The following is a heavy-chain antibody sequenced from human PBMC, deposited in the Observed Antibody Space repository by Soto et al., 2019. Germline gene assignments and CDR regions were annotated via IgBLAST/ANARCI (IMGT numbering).Heavy chain of an antibody. CDR3: ARDRRPSIYSGLAV. V-gene: IGHV3-23*01. D-gene: IGHD2-2*01. CDR2: IDGSSATT. Sequence: EVQLLESGGGLVQPGGSLRLSCAASGFTFSDYAMSWVRQAPGKGLEWVSAIDGSSATTNYADSVKGRFTISRDNSKNKLFLHMSGLRAEDTAVYYCARDRRPSIYSGLAVWGQGTTVIVSS. J-gene: IGHJ6*02. CDR1: GFTFSDYA.